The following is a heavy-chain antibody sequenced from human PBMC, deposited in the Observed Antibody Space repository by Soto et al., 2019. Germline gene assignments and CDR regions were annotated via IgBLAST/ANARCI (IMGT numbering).Heavy chain of an antibody. CDR1: GGSISSGGYY. CDR2: IYYSGST. J-gene: IGHJ6*02. CDR3: ARADCSGGSCYSVYSSGMDV. V-gene: IGHV4-31*03. D-gene: IGHD2-15*01. Sequence: SETLSLTCTVSGGSISSGGYYWSWIRQHPGKGLEWIGYIYYSGSTYYNPSLKSRVTISVDTSKNQFSLKLSSVTAEDTAVYYCARADCSGGSCYSVYSSGMDVWGQGTTVTVSS.